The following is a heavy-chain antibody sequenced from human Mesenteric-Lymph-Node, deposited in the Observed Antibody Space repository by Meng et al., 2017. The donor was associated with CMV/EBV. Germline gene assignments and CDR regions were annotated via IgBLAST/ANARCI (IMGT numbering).Heavy chain of an antibody. Sequence: GGSLRLSCATSGFTFSTFGIHWVRQAPDKGLEWVAFIRRDGSDKLYADSVEGRFTISRDNSKNTLYLQLNSLRPEDTAVYHCVKDFEFGPDYWGQGTLVTVSS. CDR3: VKDFEFGPDY. V-gene: IGHV3-30*02. CDR1: GFTFSTFG. D-gene: IGHD3/OR15-3a*01. CDR2: IRRDGSDK. J-gene: IGHJ4*02.